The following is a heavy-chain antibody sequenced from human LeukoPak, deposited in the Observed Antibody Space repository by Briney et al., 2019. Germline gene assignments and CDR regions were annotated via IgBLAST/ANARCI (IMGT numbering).Heavy chain of an antibody. Sequence: PGGSLGLSCAASKFTFSHYAMHWVRQAPGKGLEWVAVIWNDGSDKYYADSVKGRFTVSRDNSRNILYLQMDSLRAEDTGVYYCAKDAQRGFDYSNSLQHWGPGTLVTVSS. D-gene: IGHD4-11*01. CDR2: IWNDGSDK. V-gene: IGHV3-33*06. CDR1: KFTFSHYA. CDR3: AKDAQRGFDYSNSLQH. J-gene: IGHJ1*01.